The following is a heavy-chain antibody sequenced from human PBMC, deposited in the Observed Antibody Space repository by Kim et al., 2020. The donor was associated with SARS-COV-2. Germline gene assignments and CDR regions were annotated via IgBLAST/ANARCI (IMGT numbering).Heavy chain of an antibody. J-gene: IGHJ4*02. D-gene: IGHD2-21*02. CDR2: ISSSSSYI. V-gene: IGHV3-21*01. CDR3: AREEAYCGGDCYLLFDN. Sequence: GGSLRLSCAASGFTFSSYSMNWVRQAPGKGLEWVSVISSSSSYIYYADSVKGRFTISRDNAKSSLYLQMNSLRAEDTAVYYCAREEAYCGGDCYLLFDNWGQVTLGTVSS. CDR1: GFTFSSYS.